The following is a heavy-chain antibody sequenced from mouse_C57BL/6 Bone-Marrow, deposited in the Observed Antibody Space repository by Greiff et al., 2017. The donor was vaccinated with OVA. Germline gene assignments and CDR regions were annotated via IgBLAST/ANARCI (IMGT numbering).Heavy chain of an antibody. Sequence: GGGLVQPKGSLKLSCAASGFSFNTYAMHWVRQAPGKGLEWVARIRSKSNNYATYYADSVKDRFTISRDDSESMLYLQKNNLKTEDTAMYYGVRTSYYYGSRDWDFDVWGTGTTVTVSS. V-gene: IGHV10-1*01. D-gene: IGHD1-1*01. CDR1: GFSFNTYA. J-gene: IGHJ1*03. CDR2: IRSKSNNYAT. CDR3: VRTSYYYGSRDWDFDV.